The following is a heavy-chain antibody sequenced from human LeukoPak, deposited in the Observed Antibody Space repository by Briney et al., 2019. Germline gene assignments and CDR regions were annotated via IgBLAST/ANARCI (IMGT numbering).Heavy chain of an antibody. D-gene: IGHD5-18*01. Sequence: GGSLRLSCAASGFTFSSYAMHWVRQAPGKGLEWVAVISYDGSNKYYADSVKGRFTISRDNSKNTLYLQMNSLRAEDTAVYYCARDRSQIGGYSYGSPWMDVWGKGTTVTVSS. J-gene: IGHJ6*04. V-gene: IGHV3-30-3*01. CDR2: ISYDGSNK. CDR1: GFTFSSYA. CDR3: ARDRSQIGGYSYGSPWMDV.